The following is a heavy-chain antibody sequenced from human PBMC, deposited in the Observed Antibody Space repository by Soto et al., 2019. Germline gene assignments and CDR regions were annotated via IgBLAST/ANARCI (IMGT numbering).Heavy chain of an antibody. CDR3: ARGGAAARHYYYYGMDV. J-gene: IGHJ6*02. CDR1: GGTFSSYA. D-gene: IGHD6-13*01. CDR2: IIPIFGTA. Sequence: QVQLVQSGAEVKKPGSSVKVSCEASGGTFSSYAISWVRQAPGQGLEWMGGIIPIFGTANYAQKFQGRVTITGXXCXSXXYMELSSLRSEDTAVYYCARGGAAARHYYYYGMDVWGQGTTVTVSS. V-gene: IGHV1-69*12.